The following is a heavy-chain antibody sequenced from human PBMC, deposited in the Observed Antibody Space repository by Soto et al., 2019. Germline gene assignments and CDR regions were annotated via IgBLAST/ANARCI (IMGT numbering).Heavy chain of an antibody. CDR3: ARLKDFWSGKNWFDP. CDR1: GGSISSGGYY. D-gene: IGHD3-3*01. J-gene: IGHJ5*02. CDR2: IYYSGST. Sequence: SETLSLTCTVSGGSISSGGYYWSWIRQHPGKGLEWIGYIYYSGSTYYNSSLKSRVTISVDTSKNQFSLKLSSVTAADTAVYYCARLKDFWSGKNWFDPWGQGTLVTVSS. V-gene: IGHV4-31*03.